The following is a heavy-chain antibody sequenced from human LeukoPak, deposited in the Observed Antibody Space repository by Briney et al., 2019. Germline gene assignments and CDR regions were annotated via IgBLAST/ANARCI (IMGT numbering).Heavy chain of an antibody. CDR2: IWFDGSNY. J-gene: IGHJ5*02. V-gene: IGHV3-33*01. CDR3: ATDFYDST. Sequence: PGGSLRLSCVASGFTFSSYVMHWVRQAPGKGLEWVAVIWFDGSNYYYADSVKGRFTISRDSSKNTLYLQMNSLQTEDTAVYYCATDFYDSTWGQGTLVTVSS. D-gene: IGHD3-22*01. CDR1: GFTFSSYV.